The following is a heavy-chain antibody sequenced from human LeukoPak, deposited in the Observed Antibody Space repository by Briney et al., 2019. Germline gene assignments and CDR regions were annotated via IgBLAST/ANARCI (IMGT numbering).Heavy chain of an antibody. J-gene: IGHJ4*02. CDR1: GFTFSSYW. D-gene: IGHD1-26*01. CDR2: IKQDGSEK. CDR3: ARDWYSGTYYAGDY. Sequence: PGGSLRLSCAASGFTFSSYWMSWVRQAPGKGLEWVANIKQDGSEKYYVDSVKGRFTISRDNAKNSLYLQMNSLRAEDTAVYYCARDWYSGTYYAGDYWGQGTLVTVSS. V-gene: IGHV3-7*01.